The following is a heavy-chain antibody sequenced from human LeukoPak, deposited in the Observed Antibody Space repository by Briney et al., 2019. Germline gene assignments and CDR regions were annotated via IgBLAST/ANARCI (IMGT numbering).Heavy chain of an antibody. Sequence: PGGSLRLSCAASGFTFSNYAMSWVRQAPGKGLGWVSYISSSGSTIYYADSVKGRFTISRDNAKNSLYLQMNSLRAEDTAVYYCARAIFSSGWYLVDYWGQGTLVTVSS. J-gene: IGHJ4*02. CDR3: ARAIFSSGWYLVDY. V-gene: IGHV3-48*04. CDR1: GFTFSNYA. D-gene: IGHD6-19*01. CDR2: ISSSGSTI.